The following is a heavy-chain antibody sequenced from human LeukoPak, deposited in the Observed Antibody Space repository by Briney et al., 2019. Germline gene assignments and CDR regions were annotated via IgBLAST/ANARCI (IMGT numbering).Heavy chain of an antibody. D-gene: IGHD6-13*01. CDR3: ARDRAAAGHNWFDP. CDR2: INCDGSTT. V-gene: IGHV3-74*03. CDR1: GFTFSSDW. Sequence: GGSLRLSCAASGFTFSSDWMHWVRQAPGKGLVWVSRINCDGSTTAYADSVKGRFTISRDNAKSTLYLQMNSLRAEDTAVYYCARDRAAAGHNWFDPWGQGTLVTVSS. J-gene: IGHJ5*02.